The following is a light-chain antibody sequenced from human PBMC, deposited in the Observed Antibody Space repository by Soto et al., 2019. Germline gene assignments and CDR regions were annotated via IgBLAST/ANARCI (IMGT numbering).Light chain of an antibody. J-gene: IGKJ5*01. V-gene: IGKV3-15*01. CDR2: GAS. Sequence: EIVMNKSSANLVGSSGERGNLSCRASQSLSSNLAWYQQKPGQAPRLLICGASTRATGIPARFSGSKSGTDFTPTIRGLEPEDAAVYYCQQYGSSPITFGQGRRPEI. CDR3: QQYGSSPIT. CDR1: QSLSSN.